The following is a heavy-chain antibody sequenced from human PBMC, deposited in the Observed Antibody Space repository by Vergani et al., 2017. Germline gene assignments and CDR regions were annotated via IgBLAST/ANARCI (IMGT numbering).Heavy chain of an antibody. V-gene: IGHV6-1*01. J-gene: IGHJ3*02. CDR1: GDSVSSNSAA. D-gene: IGHD2-2*01. Sequence: QVQLQQSGPGLVKPSQTLSLTCAISGDSVSSNSAAWNWIRQSPSRGLEWLGRTYYRSKWYNDYAVSVKSRITINPDTSKNQFSLQLNSVTPEDTAVYYCARDGLYQLLTNGYDAFDIWGQGTMVTVSS. CDR2: TYYRSKWYN. CDR3: ARDGLYQLLTNGYDAFDI.